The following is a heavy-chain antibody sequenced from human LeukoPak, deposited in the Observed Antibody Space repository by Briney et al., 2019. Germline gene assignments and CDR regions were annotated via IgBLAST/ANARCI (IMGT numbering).Heavy chain of an antibody. CDR3: ARGYSSRHDAFDI. V-gene: IGHV4-30-2*01. D-gene: IGHD6-13*01. CDR2: IYHSGST. CDR1: GGSISSGGYY. Sequence: SETLSLTCTVSGGSISSGGYYWSWIRQPPGKGLEWIGYIYHSGSTYYNPSLKSRVTISVDTSKNQFSLKLSSVTAADTAVYYCARGYSSRHDAFDIWGQGTMVTVSS. J-gene: IGHJ3*02.